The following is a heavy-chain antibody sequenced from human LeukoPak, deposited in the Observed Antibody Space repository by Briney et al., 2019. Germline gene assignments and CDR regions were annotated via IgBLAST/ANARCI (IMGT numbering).Heavy chain of an antibody. D-gene: IGHD6-19*01. Sequence: SETLSLTCTVSGGSISSYYWSWIRQPPGKGLEWIGYIYYSGSTNYNPSLKSRVTISVDTSKNQFSLKLSSVTAAGTAVYYCARMIAVAGTGLFDPWGQGTLVTVSS. J-gene: IGHJ5*02. CDR2: IYYSGST. CDR1: GGSISSYY. V-gene: IGHV4-59*01. CDR3: ARMIAVAGTGLFDP.